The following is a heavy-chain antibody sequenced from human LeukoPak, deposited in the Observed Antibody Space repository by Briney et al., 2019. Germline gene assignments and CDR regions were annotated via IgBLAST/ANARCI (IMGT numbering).Heavy chain of an antibody. D-gene: IGHD2/OR15-2a*01. V-gene: IGHV4-39*01. CDR2: IYYDGST. CDR1: GGSISTSSYY. CDR3: NRLFDY. J-gene: IGHJ4*02. Sequence: PAETLSLTCTVSGGSISTSSYYWGWIRQPPGKGLEWFGTIYYDGSTYYNPSFKSRVTISEDTSKNQFSLKLTSVTAADTAVYYCNRLFDYWGQGTLVTVAS.